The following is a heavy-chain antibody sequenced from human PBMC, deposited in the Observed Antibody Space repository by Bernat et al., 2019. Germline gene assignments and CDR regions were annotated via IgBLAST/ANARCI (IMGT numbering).Heavy chain of an antibody. J-gene: IGHJ4*02. CDR1: GFTFTSSA. CDR2: IVVGSGNT. V-gene: IGHV1-58*01. Sequence: QMQLVQSGPEVKKPGTSVKVSCKASGFTFTSSAVQWVRQARGQRLEWIGWIVVGSGNTNYAQKFQERVTITRDMSTSTAYMELSSLRSEDMAVYYCAAGYYYGSGSYYIPDYWGQGTLVTVSS. CDR3: AAGYYYGSGSYYIPDY. D-gene: IGHD3-10*01.